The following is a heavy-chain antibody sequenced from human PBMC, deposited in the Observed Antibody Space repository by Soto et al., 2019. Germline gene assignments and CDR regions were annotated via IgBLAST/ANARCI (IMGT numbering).Heavy chain of an antibody. CDR1: GDNFKKNV. V-gene: IGHV1-69*10. D-gene: IGHD3-10*01. CDR2: TIPALGKT. Sequence: GASVKVSCKTSGDNFKKNVFTWVRQAPGQGLEGMGGTIPALGKTHYIEKFQGRVTITVDDATRTVYMEVRDLTSEDTAIYYCASGPFRPYAMDVWGQGTTVTVSS. CDR3: ASGPFRPYAMDV. J-gene: IGHJ6*02.